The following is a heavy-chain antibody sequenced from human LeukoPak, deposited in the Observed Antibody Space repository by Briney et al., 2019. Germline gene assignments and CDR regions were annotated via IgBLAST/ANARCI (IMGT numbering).Heavy chain of an antibody. CDR3: ARAVSWGLLVRDDAFDI. D-gene: IGHD2-21*01. CDR2: LDYSGST. CDR1: VGSISVYY. J-gene: IGHJ3*02. V-gene: IGHV4-59*08. Sequence: PSETLSLTCTVSVGSISVYYWSWIPHPPRRGLEWVGYLDYSGSTNYNRSLKSRVTVSADTSKKQFSLKLRSVTAADTAVYYCARAVSWGLLVRDDAFDIWGQGTMVTVSS.